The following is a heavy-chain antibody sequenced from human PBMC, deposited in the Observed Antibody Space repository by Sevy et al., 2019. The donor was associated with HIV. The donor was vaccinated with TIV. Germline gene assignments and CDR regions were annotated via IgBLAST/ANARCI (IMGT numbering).Heavy chain of an antibody. D-gene: IGHD3-10*01. Sequence: ASVKVSCKASGGTFSSYAISWVRQAPGQGLEWMGGIIPIFGTANYAQKFQGRVTITADESTSTAYIELSSLRSEDTAVYYCARETTMVRGVPTFNWFDPWGQGTLVTVSS. CDR1: GGTFSSYA. CDR3: ARETTMVRGVPTFNWFDP. CDR2: IIPIFGTA. V-gene: IGHV1-69*13. J-gene: IGHJ5*02.